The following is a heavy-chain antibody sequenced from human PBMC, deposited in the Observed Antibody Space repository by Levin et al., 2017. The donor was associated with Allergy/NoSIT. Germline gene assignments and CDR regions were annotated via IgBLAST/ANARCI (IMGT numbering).Heavy chain of an antibody. V-gene: IGHV5-51*01. J-gene: IGHJ6*03. CDR2: IYPGDSDT. CDR3: ARRGTRDYYYYMDV. D-gene: IGHD1-1*01. CDR1: GYSFTSYW. Sequence: HGESLKISCQGSGYSFTSYWIGWVRQMPRKGLEWMGIIYPGDSDTRYSPSFQGQVTISADKSISTAYLQWSSLKASDTAIYYCARRGTRDYYYYMDVWGKGTTVTVSS.